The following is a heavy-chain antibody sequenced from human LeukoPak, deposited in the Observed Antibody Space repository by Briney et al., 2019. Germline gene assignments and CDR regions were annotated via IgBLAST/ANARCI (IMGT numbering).Heavy chain of an antibody. V-gene: IGHV3-15*01. J-gene: IGHJ6*04. D-gene: IGHD3-3*02. Sequence: GVYLRLYCVSSGFTIGTAWMSWVRQAPGKGLEWLGHIKSEGEGATTDYAAPAKGRFAISRDDSKNMIYLQMSSLKIDDTAIYYCIAHFPYFYGFDVWGKGTTVTVSS. CDR3: IAHFPYFYGFDV. CDR1: GFTIGTAW. CDR2: IKSEGEGATT.